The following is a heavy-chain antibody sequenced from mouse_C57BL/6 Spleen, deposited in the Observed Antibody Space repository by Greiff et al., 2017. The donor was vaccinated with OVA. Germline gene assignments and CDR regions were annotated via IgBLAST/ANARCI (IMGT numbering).Heavy chain of an antibody. Sequence: QVQLKQSGAELVRPGASVTLSCKASGYTFTDYEMHWVKQTPVHGLEWIGAIDPETGGTAYNQKFKGKAILTADKSSSTAYMELRSLTSEDSAVYYCTRDGNYVRFAYWGQGTLVTVSA. CDR2: IDPETGGT. CDR1: GYTFTDYE. D-gene: IGHD2-1*01. CDR3: TRDGNYVRFAY. J-gene: IGHJ3*01. V-gene: IGHV1-15*01.